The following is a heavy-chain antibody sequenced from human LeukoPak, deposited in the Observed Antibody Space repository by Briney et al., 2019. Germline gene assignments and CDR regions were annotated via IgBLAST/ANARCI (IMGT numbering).Heavy chain of an antibody. D-gene: IGHD3-10*01. CDR2: ISSSSSYI. CDR3: ARDEINYGSGSFDY. J-gene: IGHJ4*02. Sequence: PGGSLRLSCAASGFTFSSCSMNWVRQAPGKGLEWVSSISSSSSYIYYADSVKGRFTISRDNAKNSLYLQMNSLRAEDTAVYYCARDEINYGSGSFDYWGQGTLVTVSS. CDR1: GFTFSSCS. V-gene: IGHV3-21*01.